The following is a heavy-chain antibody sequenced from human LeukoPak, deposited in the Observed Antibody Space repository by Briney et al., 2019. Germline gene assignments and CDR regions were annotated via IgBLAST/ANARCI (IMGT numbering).Heavy chain of an antibody. D-gene: IGHD3-16*02. V-gene: IGHV1-46*01. J-gene: IGHJ2*01. CDR1: GYTFTSYY. Sequence: ASVTVSCKASGYTFTSYYMHWVRQAPGQGLEWMGIINPSGGSTSYAQKFQGRVTMTRDMSTSTVYMELSSLRSEDTAVYYRARADLMITFGGVIVKSQNWYFDLWGRGTLVTVSS. CDR3: ARADLMITFGGVIVKSQNWYFDL. CDR2: INPSGGST.